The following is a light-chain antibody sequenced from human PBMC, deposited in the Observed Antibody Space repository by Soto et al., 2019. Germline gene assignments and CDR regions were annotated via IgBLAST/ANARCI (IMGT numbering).Light chain of an antibody. J-gene: IGKJ1*01. CDR3: MQPLEAPWT. CDR2: LGF. Sequence: EIVMTQSPPSLSVTPGEPASISCRSSQSLLHSNGFQYLDWYLQKPGQSPQLLIYLGFNRASGVPDRFSGSGSGTDFTLKISRLEAEDVGIYFCMQPLEAPWTFGQGTKVEIK. CDR1: QSLLHSNGFQY. V-gene: IGKV2-28*01.